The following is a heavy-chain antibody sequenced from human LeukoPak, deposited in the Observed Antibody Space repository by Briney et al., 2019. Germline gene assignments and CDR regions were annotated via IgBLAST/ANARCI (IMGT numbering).Heavy chain of an antibody. Sequence: GGSLRLSSAASGFTFSNAWMSWVRQAPGKGLEWVGRIKSKADGGTTDYAAPVKGRFTISRDDSKNTLYLQMNSLKTEDTAVYYCTTTDSSSWYPDYWGQGTLVTVSS. J-gene: IGHJ4*02. CDR3: TTTDSSSWYPDY. D-gene: IGHD6-13*01. CDR1: GFTFSNAW. CDR2: IKSKADGGTT. V-gene: IGHV3-15*01.